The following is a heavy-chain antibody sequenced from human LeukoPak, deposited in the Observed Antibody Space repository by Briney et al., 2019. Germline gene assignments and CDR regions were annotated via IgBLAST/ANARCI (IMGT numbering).Heavy chain of an antibody. V-gene: IGHV3-9*03. CDR1: GFTFDDYA. Sequence: GRSLRLSCAASGFTFDDYAMHWVRQAPGKGLEWVSGIGWNSGSIGYADSVKGRFTISRDNAKNSLYLQMNSLRAEDMALYYCAKATGYSYHDAFDIWGQGTMVTVSS. CDR3: AKATGYSYHDAFDI. CDR2: IGWNSGSI. J-gene: IGHJ3*02. D-gene: IGHD5-18*01.